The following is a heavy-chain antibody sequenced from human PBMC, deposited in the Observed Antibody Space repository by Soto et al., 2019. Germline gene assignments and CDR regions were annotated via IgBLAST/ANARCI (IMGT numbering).Heavy chain of an antibody. CDR2: IWSDGNKE. CDR1: GFPFWHYG. Sequence: QVQLVESGGGVVQPGRSLRLSCVGSGFPFWHYGMHWVRQAPGKGLEWVAVIWSDGNKESYADSVKGRFAISRDKSKYKLYLEMNSLRVEDTDVYFCKRDRNGGWFPMAVWGQGTTVSVSS. J-gene: IGHJ6*01. CDR3: KRDRNGGWFPMAV. V-gene: IGHV3-33*01. D-gene: IGHD6-19*01.